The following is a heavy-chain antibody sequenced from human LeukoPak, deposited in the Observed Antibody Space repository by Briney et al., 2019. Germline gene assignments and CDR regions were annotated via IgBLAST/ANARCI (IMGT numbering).Heavy chain of an antibody. CDR1: GYSFTTYW. D-gene: IGHD2-2*01. CDR3: ARRQGCSSTSCPPDY. J-gene: IGHJ4*02. Sequence: GASLQISCRGSGYSFTTYWIGWVRPMPGKGLEWMGIIYPGDSDTRYSPSFQGQVTMSADKSINTAYLQWSSLKASDTAMYYCARRQGCSSTSCPPDYWGQGTLVTVSS. V-gene: IGHV5-51*01. CDR2: IYPGDSDT.